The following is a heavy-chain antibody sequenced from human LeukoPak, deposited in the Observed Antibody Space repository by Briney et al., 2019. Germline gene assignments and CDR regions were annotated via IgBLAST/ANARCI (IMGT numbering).Heavy chain of an antibody. Sequence: GGSLRLSCAASGFIFGGYWMSWVRPAPGRGLEWVANTNPDGSIKYYVDSVNGRFTISRDNAKNSLYLQMNSLRAEDTAVYYCASGFLQWLYWGQGTLVTVSS. CDR3: ASGFLQWLY. D-gene: IGHD3-3*01. V-gene: IGHV3-7*01. J-gene: IGHJ4*02. CDR1: GFIFGGYW. CDR2: TNPDGSIK.